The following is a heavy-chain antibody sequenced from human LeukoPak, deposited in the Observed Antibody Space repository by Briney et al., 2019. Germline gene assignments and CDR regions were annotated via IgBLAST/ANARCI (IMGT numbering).Heavy chain of an antibody. J-gene: IGHJ4*02. CDR1: GFTFSSYA. V-gene: IGHV3-23*01. D-gene: IGHD3-22*01. CDR3: AKESWYDSSGPHDY. Sequence: GGSLRLSCAASGFTFSSYAMSWVRQAPAKGLEWVSAISGSGGGTYYADSVKGRFTISRDNSKNTLYLQMNSLRAEDTAVYYCAKESWYDSSGPHDYWGQGTLVTVSS. CDR2: ISGSGGGT.